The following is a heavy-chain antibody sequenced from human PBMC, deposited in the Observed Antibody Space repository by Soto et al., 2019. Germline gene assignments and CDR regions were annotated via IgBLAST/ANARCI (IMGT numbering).Heavy chain of an antibody. Sequence: PSETLSLTSAVYGGSFSGFYWSWIRQPPGKGLEWIGEINHSGSTNYNPSLKSRVTISVDTSKNQFSLKLSSVTAADTAVYYCARGRCSGGSCYSQSYYYYMDVRGKGTTVTVSS. CDR3: ARGRCSGGSCYSQSYYYYMDV. CDR2: INHSGST. CDR1: GGSFSGFY. V-gene: IGHV4-34*01. J-gene: IGHJ6*03. D-gene: IGHD2-15*01.